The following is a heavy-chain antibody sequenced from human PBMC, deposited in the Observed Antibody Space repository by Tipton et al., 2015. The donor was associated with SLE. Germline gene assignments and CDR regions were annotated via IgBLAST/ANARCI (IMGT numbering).Heavy chain of an antibody. Sequence: TLSLTCAVYGGSFSGYYWSWIRQPPGKGLEWIGEINHSGSTNYNPSLKSRVTISVDTSKNQFSLKLSSVTAADTAVYYCARGVPGIFDYWGQGTLVTVSS. V-gene: IGHV4-34*01. CDR2: INHSGST. J-gene: IGHJ4*02. CDR1: GGSFSGYY. D-gene: IGHD6-19*01. CDR3: ARGVPGIFDY.